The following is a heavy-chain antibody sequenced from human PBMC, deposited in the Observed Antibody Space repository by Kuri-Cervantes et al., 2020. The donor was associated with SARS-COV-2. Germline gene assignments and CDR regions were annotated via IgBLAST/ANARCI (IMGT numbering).Heavy chain of an antibody. CDR3: ARRLPLQCLRGFDP. CDR2: INSNTGAT. CDR1: GYTLSAYY. J-gene: IGHJ5*02. V-gene: IGHV1-2*02. Sequence: ASVKVSCKASGYTLSAYYIHWLRQAPGQGLEWMGWINSNTGATYYAQKLQGRVSMDRDTTTSTDYMELNRLRYDDAAIYYCARRLPLQCLRGFDPWGQGTLVTVSS. D-gene: IGHD5/OR15-5a*01.